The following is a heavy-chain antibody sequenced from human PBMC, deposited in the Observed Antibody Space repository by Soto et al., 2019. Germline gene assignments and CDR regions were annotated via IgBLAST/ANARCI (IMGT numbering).Heavy chain of an antibody. J-gene: IGHJ6*02. CDR2: ISTYNGNT. CDR3: ARGLGTNGLDV. D-gene: IGHD7-27*01. Sequence: QVQLLQSGAEVKKPGASVKVSCKASGYKFTTYGITWVRQAPGQGLEWLGGISTYNGNTDYAQNLPDRGTMTTETSTSTAYLEVRSLTSDDTAVYFCARGLGTNGLDVWGQGTTVTVSS. CDR1: GYKFTTYG. V-gene: IGHV1-18*04.